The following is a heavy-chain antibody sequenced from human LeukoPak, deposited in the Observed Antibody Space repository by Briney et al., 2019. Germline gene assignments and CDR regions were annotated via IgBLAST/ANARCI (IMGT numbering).Heavy chain of an antibody. CDR3: ARESVVVGSSYYLDY. CDR1: GGSLSNYY. J-gene: IGHJ4*01. CDR2: IYSSGTA. Sequence: SETLSLTCTVSGGSLSNYYWTWIRQPPGKGLEWIGYIYSSGTANYNPPLKSRVRISQDTSKNQFSLSMNPVTAADTAIYYCARESVVVGSSYYLDYWGHGTLVTVSS. D-gene: IGHD2-15*01. V-gene: IGHV4-59*01.